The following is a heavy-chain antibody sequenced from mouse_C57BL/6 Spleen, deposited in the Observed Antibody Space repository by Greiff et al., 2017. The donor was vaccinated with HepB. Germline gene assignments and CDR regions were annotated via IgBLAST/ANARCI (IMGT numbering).Heavy chain of an antibody. CDR3: AREGKELGLDY. D-gene: IGHD4-1*01. V-gene: IGHV1-55*01. CDR1: GYTFTSYW. J-gene: IGHJ2*01. Sequence: QVQLQQPGAELVKPGASVKMSCKASGYTFTSYWITWVKQRPGQGLEWIGDIYPGSGSTNYNEKFKSKATLTVDTSSSTAYMQLSSQKSEDSAVYYCAREGKELGLDYWGQGTTLTVSS. CDR2: IYPGSGST.